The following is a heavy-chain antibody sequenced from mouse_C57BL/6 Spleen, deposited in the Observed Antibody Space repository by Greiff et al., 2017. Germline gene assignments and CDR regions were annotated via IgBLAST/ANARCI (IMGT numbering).Heavy chain of an antibody. J-gene: IGHJ2*01. CDR2: INPSNGGT. CDR1: GYTFTSYW. V-gene: IGHV1-53*01. D-gene: IGHD1-1*01. CDR3: ARGDGSSYYYFDY. Sequence: VQLQQPGTELVKPGASVKLSCKASGYTFTSYWMHWVKQRPGQGLEWIGNINPSNGGTNYNEKFKSKATLTVDKSSSTAYMQLSSLTSEDSAVYYCARGDGSSYYYFDYWGQGTTLTVSS.